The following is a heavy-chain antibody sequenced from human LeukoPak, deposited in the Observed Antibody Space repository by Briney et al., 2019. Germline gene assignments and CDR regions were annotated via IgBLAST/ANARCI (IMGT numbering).Heavy chain of an antibody. CDR3: AKSQYSSSWYPPNLYYYGMDV. Sequence: GGSLRLSCAASGFTFSSYAMPWVRQAPGKGLEWVAVISYDGSNKYYADSVKGRFTISRDNSKNTLYLQMNSLRAEDTAVYYCAKSQYSSSWYPPNLYYYGMDVWGQGTTVTVSS. CDR2: ISYDGSNK. D-gene: IGHD6-13*01. CDR1: GFTFSSYA. V-gene: IGHV3-30-3*02. J-gene: IGHJ6*02.